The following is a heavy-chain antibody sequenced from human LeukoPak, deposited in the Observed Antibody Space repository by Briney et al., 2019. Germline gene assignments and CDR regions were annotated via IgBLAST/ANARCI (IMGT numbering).Heavy chain of an antibody. CDR2: ISGSGSTI. J-gene: IGHJ4*02. Sequence: GGSLRLSCAASGFIFSRYEMNWVRQAPGKGLEWISYISGSGSTIYYADSVKGRFTISRDNAKNSLYLQMNSLRAEDTAVYYCARDRRVRGFDYWGQGTLVTVSS. V-gene: IGHV3-48*03. CDR3: ARDRRVRGFDY. D-gene: IGHD3-10*01. CDR1: GFIFSRYE.